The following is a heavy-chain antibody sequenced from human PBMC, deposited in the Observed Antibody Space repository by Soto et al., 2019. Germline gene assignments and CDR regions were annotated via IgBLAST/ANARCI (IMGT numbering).Heavy chain of an antibody. CDR2: IHGNGGGT. CDR3: AKDAVALNGGWDWFDP. CDR1: GLNFRNYA. D-gene: IGHD5-12*01. Sequence: EVQLLESGGGLVQPGGSLRLSCAASGLNFRNYAMSWVRQAPGKGLEWVSSIHGNGGGTYYADSVKGRFTVSRDDSKETLCLQLSSLRVDDTAVYYCAKDAVALNGGWDWFDPWGQGTLVTVSS. V-gene: IGHV3-23*01. J-gene: IGHJ5*02.